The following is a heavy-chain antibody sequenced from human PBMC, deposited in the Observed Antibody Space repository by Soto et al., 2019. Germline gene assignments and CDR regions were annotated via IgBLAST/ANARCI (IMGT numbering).Heavy chain of an antibody. CDR3: AKSRYSDSSGDFYDY. CDR1: AFTVNDYG. V-gene: IGHV3-23*01. CDR2: IGGSGRTT. J-gene: IGHJ4*02. Sequence: PGGSLTLLCTDSAFTVNDYGMSWVREARGKGLEWVSGIGGSGRTTYYADSVKGRFTISRDNSNNTLSLQMNSLRAEDTAVYYCAKSRYSDSSGDFYDYWGQGTLVTVSS. D-gene: IGHD3-22*01.